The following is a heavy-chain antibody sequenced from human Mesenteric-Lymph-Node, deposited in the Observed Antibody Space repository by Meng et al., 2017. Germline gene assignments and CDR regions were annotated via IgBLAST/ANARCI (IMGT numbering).Heavy chain of an antibody. CDR2: ISGSGPVT. CDR3: AKALTTVTTAVDY. Sequence: EVQRLESGGGLGHPGGSLRLSCAASGFTFSSNGMNWVRQAPGKGLEWVSSISGSGPVTYYADSVKGRFTISRDNSKNTLYLQMNSLKAEDTAIYYCAKALTTVTTAVDYWGQGTLVTVSS. D-gene: IGHD4-17*01. V-gene: IGHV3-23*01. CDR1: GFTFSSNG. J-gene: IGHJ4*02.